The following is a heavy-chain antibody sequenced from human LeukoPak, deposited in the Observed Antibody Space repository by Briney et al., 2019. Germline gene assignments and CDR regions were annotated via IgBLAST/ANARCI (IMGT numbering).Heavy chain of an antibody. Sequence: PGGSLRLSCAASGFTLSSYSMNWVRQAPGKGLEWVSYISSTSNTIYYADSVKGRFTISRDNAKNSLYLQMNSLRDEDTAVYYCARDSTTPRVYFDYWGQGTLVTVSS. CDR1: GFTLSSYS. V-gene: IGHV3-48*02. CDR2: ISSTSNTI. CDR3: ARDSTTPRVYFDY. D-gene: IGHD1-7*01. J-gene: IGHJ4*02.